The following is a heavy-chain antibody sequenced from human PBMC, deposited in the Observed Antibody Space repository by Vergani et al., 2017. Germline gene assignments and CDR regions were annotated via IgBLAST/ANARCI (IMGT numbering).Heavy chain of an antibody. D-gene: IGHD3-10*01. V-gene: IGHV3-64D*06. Sequence: EVQLVESGGGLVQLGGSLRLSCSASGFTFSSYAMHWVRQAPGKGLDYVSAISSKGGSTYYADSVKGIFTISRNNSKNTLYLQMSSLRAEGTAVYYCVKAVWFGVSMTHPRYYYYYGMDVWGQGTTVTVSS. CDR2: ISSKGGST. CDR3: VKAVWFGVSMTHPRYYYYYGMDV. CDR1: GFTFSSYA. J-gene: IGHJ6*02.